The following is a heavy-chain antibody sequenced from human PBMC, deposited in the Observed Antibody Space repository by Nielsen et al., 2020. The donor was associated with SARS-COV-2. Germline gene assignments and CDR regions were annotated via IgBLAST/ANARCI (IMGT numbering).Heavy chain of an antibody. CDR2: IYYSGST. J-gene: IGHJ4*02. CDR1: GDSISSGGYY. V-gene: IGHV4-30-4*01. Sequence: SETLSLTCTVSGDSISSGGYYWSWIRQPPGKGLEWIGYIYYSGSTYYNPSLKSRVTISVDTSKNQFSLKLSSVTAADTAVYYCARGTQTDDNFDYWGQGTLVTVSS. D-gene: IGHD1-1*01. CDR3: ARGTQTDDNFDY.